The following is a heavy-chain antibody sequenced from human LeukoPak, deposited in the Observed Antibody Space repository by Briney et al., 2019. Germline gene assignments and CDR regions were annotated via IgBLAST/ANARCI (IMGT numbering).Heavy chain of an antibody. CDR3: ARVGDTSYYGSGSHRVIDF. V-gene: IGHV4-4*02. J-gene: IGHJ4*02. CDR1: GGSISNRNW. D-gene: IGHD3-10*01. Sequence: KSSETLSLTCAVSGGSISNRNWWSWVRQPPGKGLEWIGEIYHSGSTNYNPSLKSRVTISVDKSKNQFSLKLSSVTAADTAVYYCARVGDTSYYGSGSHRVIDFWGQGTLVTVSS. CDR2: IYHSGST.